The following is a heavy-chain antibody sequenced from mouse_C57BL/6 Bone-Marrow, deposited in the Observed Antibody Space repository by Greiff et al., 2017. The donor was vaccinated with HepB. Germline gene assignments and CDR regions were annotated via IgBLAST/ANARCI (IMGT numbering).Heavy chain of an antibody. CDR1: GYTFTSYT. D-gene: IGHD1-1*02. Sequence: QVQLQQSGAELARPGASVKMSCKASGYTFTSYTMHWVKQRPGQGLEWIGYINPSSGYTKYNQKFKDKSTLTADKSSSTAYMQLSSLTSEDSAVYYCSRYGGEGFAYWGQGTLVTVSA. V-gene: IGHV1-4*01. CDR2: INPSSGYT. CDR3: SRYGGEGFAY. J-gene: IGHJ3*01.